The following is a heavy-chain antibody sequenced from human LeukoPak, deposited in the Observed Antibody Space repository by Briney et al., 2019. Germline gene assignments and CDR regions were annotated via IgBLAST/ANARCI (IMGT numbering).Heavy chain of an antibody. D-gene: IGHD1-26*01. J-gene: IGHJ4*02. CDR3: ARRSSGSPPYYFGY. CDR1: GITFSNYW. CDR2: INSDGSST. Sequence: GGSLRLSCITSGITFSNYWMHWIRQAPGKGLVWVSRINSDGSSTSYADSVKGRFTISRDNAKNTLYLQMNSLRAEDTAVYYCARRSSGSPPYYFGYWGQGTLVTVSS. V-gene: IGHV3-74*01.